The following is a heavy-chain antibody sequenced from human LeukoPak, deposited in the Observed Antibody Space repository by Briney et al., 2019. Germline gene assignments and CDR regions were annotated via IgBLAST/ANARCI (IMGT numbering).Heavy chain of an antibody. CDR1: GFTFSSYS. Sequence: GGSLRLSCAASGFTFSSYSMNWVRQAPGKGLEWVSSISSSSSYIYYADSVKGRFTISRDNAKNSLYLQMNSLRAEDTAVYYCARIQRGYSYGYGYWGQGTLVSVSS. J-gene: IGHJ4*02. CDR3: ARIQRGYSYGYGY. V-gene: IGHV3-21*01. CDR2: ISSSSSYI. D-gene: IGHD5-18*01.